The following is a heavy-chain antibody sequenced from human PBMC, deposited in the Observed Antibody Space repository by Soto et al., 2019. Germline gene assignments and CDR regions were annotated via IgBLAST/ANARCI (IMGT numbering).Heavy chain of an antibody. J-gene: IGHJ6*02. Sequence: GGSLRLSCAASGFTFSSYGMHWVRQAPGKGLEWVAVISYDGSNKYYADSVKGRFTISRDNSKNTLYLQMNSLRAEDTAVYYCAKGLEQWLVYYGMDVWGQGTTVTVSS. V-gene: IGHV3-30*18. CDR3: AKGLEQWLVYYGMDV. D-gene: IGHD6-19*01. CDR2: ISYDGSNK. CDR1: GFTFSSYG.